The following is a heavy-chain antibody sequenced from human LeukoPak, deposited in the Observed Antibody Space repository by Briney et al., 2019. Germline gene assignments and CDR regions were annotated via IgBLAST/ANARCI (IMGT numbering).Heavy chain of an antibody. J-gene: IGHJ6*03. V-gene: IGHV1-18*01. CDR3: ARGTVSGQDYYYMDV. CDR1: GGTFGRYA. Sequence: ASVKVSCKASGGTFGRYAISWVRQAPGQGLEWMGWISANSGKTNYAQKLQGRVTMTIDTSTSTVYMELRSLRSDDTAVYYCARGTVSGQDYYYMDVWGKGTTVTVSS. D-gene: IGHD2-15*01. CDR2: ISANSGKT.